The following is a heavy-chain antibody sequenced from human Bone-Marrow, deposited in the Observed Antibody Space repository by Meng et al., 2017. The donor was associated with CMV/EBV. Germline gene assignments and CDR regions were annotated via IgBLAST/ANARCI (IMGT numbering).Heavy chain of an antibody. V-gene: IGHV3-66*02. CDR2: IYSGGDS. D-gene: IGHD1-26*01. CDR1: GFSVSNNY. CDR3: AIEVELTESRDY. Sequence: GESLKISCAPSGFSVSNNYMGWVRQAPGKGLEWVSDIYSGGDSYYADSVEGRFTISRDNSKNTLYLQMNSLRDEDTAVYYCAIEVELTESRDYWGQGTLVTVSS. J-gene: IGHJ4*02.